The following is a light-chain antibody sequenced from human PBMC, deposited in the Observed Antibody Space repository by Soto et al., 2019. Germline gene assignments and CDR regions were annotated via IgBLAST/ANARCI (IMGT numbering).Light chain of an antibody. Sequence: DIQMTQSPSTLSASVGDRVTXXXXASQSINSWLAWYQQKPGKAPKLLLYKASSLESGVPSRFSGSGSGTEFTLTISSLQPDDFGTYYCQQYDTSPLTFGGGTKVDIK. CDR3: QQYDTSPLT. CDR2: KAS. CDR1: QSINSW. V-gene: IGKV1-5*03. J-gene: IGKJ4*01.